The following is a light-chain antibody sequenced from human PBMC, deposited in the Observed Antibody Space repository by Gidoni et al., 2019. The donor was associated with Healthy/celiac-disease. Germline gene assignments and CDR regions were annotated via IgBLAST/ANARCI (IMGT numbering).Light chain of an antibody. V-gene: IGKV1-39*01. J-gene: IGKJ1*01. CDR2: AAS. CDR3: QQSYSTLRT. CDR1: QSISSH. Sequence: DSQMTESPSSLSASVGDRVTITCRASQSISSHLNWYQQKPGQAPKLLNYAASSLQSGVPSRFSGSGSGTDFTLTISSLQPEDFAAYYCQQSYSTLRTFGQGTKVEIK.